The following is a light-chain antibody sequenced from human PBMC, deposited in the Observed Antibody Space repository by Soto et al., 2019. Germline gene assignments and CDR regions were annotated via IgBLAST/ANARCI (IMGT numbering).Light chain of an antibody. CDR3: QTWGTGIVV. V-gene: IGLV4-69*01. J-gene: IGLJ3*02. CDR2: LNSDGSH. Sequence: HLVLTQSPSASASLGASVKLTCTLSSGHSNYAIAWHQQQPEKGPRYLMRLNSDGSHNKGDGIPDRFSGSSSGAERYLIISSLQSEDEADYYCQTWGTGIVVFGGGTKVTVL. CDR1: SGHSNYA.